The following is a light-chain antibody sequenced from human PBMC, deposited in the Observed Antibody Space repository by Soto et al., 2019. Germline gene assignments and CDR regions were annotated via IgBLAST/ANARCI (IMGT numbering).Light chain of an antibody. J-gene: IGKJ3*01. CDR1: QGMSSY. CDR2: AAS. V-gene: IGKV1-9*01. Sequence: DIQLTQSPSSLSASVGDTVTITCRASQGMSSYLAWYQQKPGKAPNLLIYAASTLQSGVPSRFSGSGSGTDITLTISSLQPEDFATYYCQQLITYPFTFGPGTKVDIK. CDR3: QQLITYPFT.